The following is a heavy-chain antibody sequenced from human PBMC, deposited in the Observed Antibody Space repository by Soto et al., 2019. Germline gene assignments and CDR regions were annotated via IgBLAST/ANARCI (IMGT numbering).Heavy chain of an antibody. J-gene: IGHJ6*02. CDR1: GYTFNSYP. D-gene: IGHD1-1*01. V-gene: IGHV1-69*01. CDR2: IVPIFGRP. CDR3: ASFPFRHGQSYNNLDGDV. Sequence: QMHLALSGAEVKRPRSSVKVSCKASGYTFNSYPLNWVRQAPVQGLEWIGGIVPIFGRPHCSGLLRGRGVIAADESSDTAVVELTTLTFSDTATYYCASFPFRHGQSYNNLDGDVWGQGTKIIVSS.